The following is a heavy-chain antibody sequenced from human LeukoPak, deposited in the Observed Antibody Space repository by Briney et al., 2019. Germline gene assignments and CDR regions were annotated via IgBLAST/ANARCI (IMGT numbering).Heavy chain of an antibody. CDR3: AKLSPTTLYDSRGWFDP. J-gene: IGHJ5*02. CDR2: ISGSGGST. V-gene: IGHV3-23*01. D-gene: IGHD3-3*01. Sequence: PSGTLSLTCTVSGGSISSSNWWSWVRQAPGKGLEWVSAISGSGGSTYYADSVKGRFTISRDNSKNTLYPQMNRLRAEDTAVYYCAKLSPTTLYDSRGWFDPWGQGTLVTVSS. CDR1: GGSISSSNW.